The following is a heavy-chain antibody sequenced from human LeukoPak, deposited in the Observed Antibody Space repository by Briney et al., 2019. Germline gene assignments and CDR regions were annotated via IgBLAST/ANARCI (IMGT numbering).Heavy chain of an antibody. CDR2: ITGSGGNR. CDR3: AKDDNYIRFLS. J-gene: IGHJ5*02. D-gene: IGHD3-16*01. CDR1: GFTFSSHG. Sequence: GETLRLSCAASGFTFSSHGMNWVRQAPGKGLEWVSGITGSGGNRYYADSVKGRFTISRDNSKNTLYLQMNSLRAEDAAVYYCAKDDNYIRFLSWGQGTLVTVSS. V-gene: IGHV3-23*01.